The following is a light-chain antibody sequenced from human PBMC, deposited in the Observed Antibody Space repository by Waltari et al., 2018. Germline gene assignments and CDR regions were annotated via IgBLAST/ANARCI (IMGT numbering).Light chain of an antibody. J-gene: IGLJ3*02. CDR3: SSYGGNNNLM. CDR2: EVT. V-gene: IGLV2-8*01. Sequence: QSALTQPPSASGSPGQSVTISCTGTSSDVGSYNYVSWYQQHPGKVPKLIIYEVTKRPSGVPDRFSGSKSGDTAFLTVSGLQAEDEADYYCSSYGGNNNLMFGRGTKLTVL. CDR1: SSDVGSYNY.